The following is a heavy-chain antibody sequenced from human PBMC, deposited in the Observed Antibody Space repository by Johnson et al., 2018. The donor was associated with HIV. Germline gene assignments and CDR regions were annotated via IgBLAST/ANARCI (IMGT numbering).Heavy chain of an antibody. D-gene: IGHD7-27*01. CDR3: ARERRANWDPNDAFDI. Sequence: QEKLVESGGGLVKPGGSLRLSCAASGFTFSDYYMSWIRQAPGKGLEWVSYISSSGSTIYYADSVKGRFTISRDNAKNSLYLQMNSLRAEDTAVYYCARERRANWDPNDAFDIWGQWTMVTVSS. V-gene: IGHV3-11*04. J-gene: IGHJ3*02. CDR2: ISSSGSTI. CDR1: GFTFSDYY.